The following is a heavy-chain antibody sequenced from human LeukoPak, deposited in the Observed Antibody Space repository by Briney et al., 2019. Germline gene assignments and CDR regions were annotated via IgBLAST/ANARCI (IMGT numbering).Heavy chain of an antibody. J-gene: IGHJ5*02. V-gene: IGHV3-23*01. Sequence: GGSLRLSCAASGFTFSNYAMTWVRQAPGKGLVWVSRINPGNSSIYYSDSVTGRFTTSRDNSKNTLYLQMTSLRIDDTAVYHCAKDGYEFWRANQIDLWGQGTLVTVSS. CDR1: GFTFSNYA. D-gene: IGHD3-3*01. CDR2: INPGNSSI. CDR3: AKDGYEFWRANQIDL.